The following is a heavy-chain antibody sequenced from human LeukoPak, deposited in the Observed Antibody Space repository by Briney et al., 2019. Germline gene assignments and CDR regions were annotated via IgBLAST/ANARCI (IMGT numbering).Heavy chain of an antibody. Sequence: ASVKVSCKASGYAFSGYYMHWVRQAPGQGLEWMGWINPNSGGTNYAQNFQGRVTITRDTSITIAYMELSSLRFDDTAVYYCARDQGAFDVWGQGTMVTVSS. V-gene: IGHV1-2*02. CDR2: INPNSGGT. J-gene: IGHJ3*01. CDR3: ARDQGAFDV. CDR1: GYAFSGYY.